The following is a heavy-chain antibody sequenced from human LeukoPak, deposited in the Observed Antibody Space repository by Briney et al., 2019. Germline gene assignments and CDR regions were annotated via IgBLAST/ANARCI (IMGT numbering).Heavy chain of an antibody. CDR3: AKRGPESPASGKYYFDS. CDR2: ISGSAAAT. D-gene: IGHD1-14*01. Sequence: GGSLRLSCAASGFTFDEYAMHWVRQAPGKGLEWVSAISGSAAATFYGDSVKGRFTISRDNSKRTVYLQMNSLRAEDTAVYYCAKRGPESPASGKYYFDSWGQGTLVTVSS. CDR1: GFTFDEYA. V-gene: IGHV3-23*01. J-gene: IGHJ4*02.